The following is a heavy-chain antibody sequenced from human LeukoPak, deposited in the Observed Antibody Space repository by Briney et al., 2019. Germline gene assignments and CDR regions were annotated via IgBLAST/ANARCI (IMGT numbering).Heavy chain of an antibody. V-gene: IGHV3-20*04. CDR1: GFTFDDYG. CDR2: INWNGGST. D-gene: IGHD3-10*01. Sequence: GGSLRLSCAASGFTFDDYGMSWVRQAPGKGLEWVSGINWNGGSTGYADSVKGRFTISRDNAKNSPYLQMNSLRAEDTALYYCARAVLVRGVRGDYYYYMDVWGKGTTVTVSS. CDR3: ARAVLVRGVRGDYYYYMDV. J-gene: IGHJ6*03.